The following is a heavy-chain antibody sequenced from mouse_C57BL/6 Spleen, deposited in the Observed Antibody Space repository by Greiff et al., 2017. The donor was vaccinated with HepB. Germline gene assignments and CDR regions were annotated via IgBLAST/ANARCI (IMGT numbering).Heavy chain of an antibody. CDR2: IDPNSGGT. CDR3: AREDDYDVEVAWFAY. J-gene: IGHJ3*01. Sequence: QVQLKQPGAELVKPGASVKLSCKASGYTFTSYWMHWVKQRPGRGLEWIGRIDPNSGGTKYNEKFKSKATLTVDKPSSTAYMQLSSLTSEDSAVYYCAREDDYDVEVAWFAYWGQGTLVTVSA. D-gene: IGHD2-4*01. V-gene: IGHV1-72*01. CDR1: GYTFTSYW.